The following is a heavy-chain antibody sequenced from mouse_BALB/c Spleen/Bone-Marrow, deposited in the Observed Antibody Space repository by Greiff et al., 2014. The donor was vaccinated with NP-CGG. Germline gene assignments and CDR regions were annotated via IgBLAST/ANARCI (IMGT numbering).Heavy chain of an antibody. CDR2: ISNGSSTI. D-gene: IGHD2-4*01. Sequence: EVQLKASGGGLVQPGGSRKLSCAASGFTFSSFGMHWVRQAPEKGLEWVAYISNGSSTIYYADTVKGRFTISRDNPKNTLFLQMTSLRSEDTAMYYCARKGAMITHYYAMDYWGQGTSVTVSS. CDR1: GFTFSSFG. CDR3: ARKGAMITHYYAMDY. J-gene: IGHJ4*01. V-gene: IGHV5-17*02.